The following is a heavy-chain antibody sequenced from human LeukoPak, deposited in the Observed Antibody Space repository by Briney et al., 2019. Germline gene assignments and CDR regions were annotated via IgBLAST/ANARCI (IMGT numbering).Heavy chain of an antibody. J-gene: IGHJ3*02. Sequence: GGSLRLSCAASGFIFSDYEMNWVRQAPGKGLEWVSYLISSGRTIFYADSVKGRFTISRDSATNSLYLQMDSLRAEDTAVYYCARDGGGHSNGNDAFDIWGQGTMVTVSS. CDR3: ARDGGGHSNGNDAFDI. CDR1: GFIFSDYE. V-gene: IGHV3-48*03. CDR2: LISSGRTI. D-gene: IGHD5-18*01.